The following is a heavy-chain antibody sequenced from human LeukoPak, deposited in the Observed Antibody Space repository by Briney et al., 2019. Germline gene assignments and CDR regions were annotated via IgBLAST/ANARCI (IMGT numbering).Heavy chain of an antibody. CDR3: ARGYYDSSGTLDS. D-gene: IGHD3-22*01. CDR1: GFTFSSHA. J-gene: IGHJ4*02. Sequence: GGSLRLSCAASGFTFSSHAMNWVRQPPGKGLDWVSSIDKSGDGAFYADSVKGRFTISRDNAKNSLYLQMNSLRAEDTAVYYCARGYYDSSGTLDSWGQGTLVTVSS. CDR2: IDKSGDGA. V-gene: IGHV3-23*01.